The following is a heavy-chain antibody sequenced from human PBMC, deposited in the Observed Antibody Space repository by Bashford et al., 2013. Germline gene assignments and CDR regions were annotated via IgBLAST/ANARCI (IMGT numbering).Heavy chain of an antibody. CDR2: FDPEDGET. D-gene: IGHD3-16*02. J-gene: IGHJ4*02. V-gene: IGHV1-24*01. CDR3: ARLRYRVTELSLPLDH. Sequence: ASVKVSCKVSGYTLTELSMHWVRQAPGKGLEWMGGFDPEDGETIYAQKFQGRVTITADESTSTAYMDLTSLRFEDTAMYYCARLRYRVTELSLPLDHWGQGTQVTVSS. CDR1: GYTLTELS.